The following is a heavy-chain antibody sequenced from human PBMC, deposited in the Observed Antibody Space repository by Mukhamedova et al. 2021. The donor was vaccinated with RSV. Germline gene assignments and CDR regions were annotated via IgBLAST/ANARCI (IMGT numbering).Heavy chain of an antibody. D-gene: IGHD3-22*01. CDR3: ARAGSSGYFNNWFDP. J-gene: IGHJ5*02. CDR2: GTA. Sequence: GTANYAQKFQGRVTITADESTSTAYMELSSLRSEDTAVYYCARAGSSGYFNNWFDPWGQGTLVTVSS. V-gene: IGHV1-69*01.